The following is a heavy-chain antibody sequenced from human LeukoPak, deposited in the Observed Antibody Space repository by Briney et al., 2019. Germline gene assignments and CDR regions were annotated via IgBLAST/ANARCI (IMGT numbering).Heavy chain of an antibody. V-gene: IGHV3-74*01. D-gene: IGHD5-12*01. CDR3: ARAGLYSGSGLDF. CDR2: IGPDGTGA. CDR1: GFTFNSYW. Sequence: GGSLRLSCAASGFTFNSYWMDWVRQAPGKGLIWVSRIGPDGTGAAYADSVKGRFTISRDNAKNTLYLQMDSLTPEDTAVYYCARAGLYSGSGLDFWGQGTLVSVSS. J-gene: IGHJ4*02.